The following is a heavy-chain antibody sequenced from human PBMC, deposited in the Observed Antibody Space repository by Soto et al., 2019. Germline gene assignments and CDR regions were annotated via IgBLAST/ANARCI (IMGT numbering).Heavy chain of an antibody. CDR1: GFTFSSYA. CDR3: TTEGPPPYSSSWQ. J-gene: IGHJ4*02. V-gene: IGHV3-23*01. D-gene: IGHD6-13*01. Sequence: EVQLLESGGGLVQPGGSLRLSCAASGFTFSSYAMGWVRQAPGKGLEWVSAISGSGGYTNYADSVKGRFTISRDNSKNTLYLQMNSLRAEDTAVYYCTTEGPPPYSSSWQWGQGTLVTVSS. CDR2: ISGSGGYT.